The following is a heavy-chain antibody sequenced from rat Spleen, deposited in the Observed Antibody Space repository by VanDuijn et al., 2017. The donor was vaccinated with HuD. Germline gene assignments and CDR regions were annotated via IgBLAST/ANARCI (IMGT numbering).Heavy chain of an antibody. V-gene: IGHV5-29*01. CDR2: ISYHGSSF. Sequence: EVQLVESDGGLVQPGKSLKLSCAASGFTFSDYYMAWVRQAPTKGLEWVATISYHGSSFYYRDSVKGRFTISRDNAKTTLYLQMDSLRSEDTATYYCARRITIAGGYYFDYWGQGVMVTVSS. D-gene: IGHD1-2*01. CDR1: GFTFSDYY. CDR3: ARRITIAGGYYFDY. J-gene: IGHJ2*01.